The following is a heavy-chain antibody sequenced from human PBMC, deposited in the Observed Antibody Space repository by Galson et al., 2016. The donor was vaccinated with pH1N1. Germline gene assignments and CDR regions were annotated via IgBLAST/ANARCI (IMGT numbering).Heavy chain of an antibody. D-gene: IGHD2/OR15-2a*01. J-gene: IGHJ4*02. Sequence: SLRLSCAASGFTLDNHAMHWVRQAPGKGLEWGAVISYDGRQKEYADYAKGRFTISRDNSKNTVSLQLNSLRSDDTAIYYCARDPKWTTWVGPFDYWGQGTLVTAAS. CDR1: GFTLDNHA. CDR3: ARDPKWTTWVGPFDY. V-gene: IGHV3-30*14. CDR2: ISYDGRQK.